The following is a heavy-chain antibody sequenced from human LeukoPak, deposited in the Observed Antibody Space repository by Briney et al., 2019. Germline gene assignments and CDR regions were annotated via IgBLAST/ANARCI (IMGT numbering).Heavy chain of an antibody. J-gene: IGHJ4*02. CDR3: ARSLSYDILTGYSKSFDC. D-gene: IGHD3-9*01. V-gene: IGHV4-34*01. CDR1: GGSFSGYY. Sequence: SETLSLTCAVYGGSFSGYYWSWIRQPPGKGLEWIGEINHSGSTNYNPSLKSRVTISVDTSKNQFSLKLSSVTAADTAVYYCARSLSYDILTGYSKSFDCWGQGTLVTVSS. CDR2: INHSGST.